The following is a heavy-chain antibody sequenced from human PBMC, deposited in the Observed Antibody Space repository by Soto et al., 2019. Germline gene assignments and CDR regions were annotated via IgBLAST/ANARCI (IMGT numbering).Heavy chain of an antibody. CDR3: AREHCSSTSCLRVQHYYGMDV. Sequence: PSETLSLTCAVYGGSFSGYYWSWVRQPQGKGLEWIGEINHSGSTNYNPSLKSRVTISVDTSKNQFSLKLSSVTAADTAVYYCAREHCSSTSCLRVQHYYGMDVWGQGTTVTVSS. V-gene: IGHV4-34*01. CDR2: INHSGST. D-gene: IGHD2-2*01. J-gene: IGHJ6*02. CDR1: GGSFSGYY.